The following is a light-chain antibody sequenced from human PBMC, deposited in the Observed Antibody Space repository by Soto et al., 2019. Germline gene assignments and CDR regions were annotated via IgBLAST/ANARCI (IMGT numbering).Light chain of an antibody. V-gene: IGLV2-23*01. J-gene: IGLJ1*01. CDR1: SSDVGSYNF. CDR2: EGS. CDR3: CSYAGSSTWV. Sequence: QSALTQPASESGSPGQWITISCTGTSSDVGSYNFVSWYQQHPGKAPKVMIYEGSKRPSGVSNRFSGSKSGNTASLTISGLQAEDEADYYCCSYAGSSTWVFGTGTKLTVL.